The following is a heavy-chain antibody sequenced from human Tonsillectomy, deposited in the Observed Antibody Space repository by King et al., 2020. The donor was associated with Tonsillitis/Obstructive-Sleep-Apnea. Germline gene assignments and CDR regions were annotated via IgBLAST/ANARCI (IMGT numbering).Heavy chain of an antibody. CDR1: GYTFTSYG. J-gene: IGHJ4*02. CDR3: ARDSMSHYYDSSDYYTFDY. D-gene: IGHD3-22*01. V-gene: IGHV1-18*01. CDR2: ISPHNGHP. Sequence: VQLVESGAEVKKPRASVKVSCKASGYTFTSYGISWVRQAPGQGLEWMGWISPHNGHPNYAQKLQGRLTMTTDTSTSTAYMDVRSLRSDDTAVYYCARDSMSHYYDSSDYYTFDYWGTGTLVTVAS.